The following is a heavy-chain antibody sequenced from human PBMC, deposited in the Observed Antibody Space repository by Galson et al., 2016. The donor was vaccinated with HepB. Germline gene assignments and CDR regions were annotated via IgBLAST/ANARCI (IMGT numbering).Heavy chain of an antibody. J-gene: IGHJ4*02. CDR3: TKDMEKLQLVSLNFDY. V-gene: IGHV3-30*18. D-gene: IGHD6-6*01. CDR2: ISYDGGHK. Sequence: SLRLSCAASGFSFSNYGVHWVRQAPGKGLEWVAVISYDGGHKNYADSVKGRFTISRDNWKNTLYLQMNSLRAEDTAVYFCTKDMEKLQLVSLNFDYWGQGTSVTVSA. CDR1: GFSFSNYG.